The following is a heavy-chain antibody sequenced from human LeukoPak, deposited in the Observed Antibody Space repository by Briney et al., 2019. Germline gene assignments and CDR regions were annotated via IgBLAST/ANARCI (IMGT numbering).Heavy chain of an antibody. Sequence: PGGSLRLPCAASGFTFSSYAMHWVRQAPGKGLEWVAVISYDGSNKNYADSVKGRFTISRDNSKNTLYLQMNSLRAEDTAVYYCARDGVWGWPRYYFDYWGQGTLVTVSS. CDR2: ISYDGSNK. CDR1: GFTFSSYA. D-gene: IGHD3-16*01. V-gene: IGHV3-30-3*01. J-gene: IGHJ4*02. CDR3: ARDGVWGWPRYYFDY.